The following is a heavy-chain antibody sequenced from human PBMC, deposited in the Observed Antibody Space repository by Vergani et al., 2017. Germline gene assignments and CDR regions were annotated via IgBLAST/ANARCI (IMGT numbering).Heavy chain of an antibody. D-gene: IGHD3-22*01. V-gene: IGHV3-21*01. CDR2: ISSSSSYI. CDR1: GFTFSSYS. J-gene: IGHJ4*02. CDR3: ARSYYYDSSGSPGRVY. Sequence: EVQLVESGGGLVKPGGSLRLSCAASGFTFSSYSMNWVRKAPGKGLEWVSSISSSSSYIYYADSVKGRFTISRDNAKNSLYLQMNSLRAEDTAVYYCARSYYYDSSGSPGRVYWGQGTLVTVSS.